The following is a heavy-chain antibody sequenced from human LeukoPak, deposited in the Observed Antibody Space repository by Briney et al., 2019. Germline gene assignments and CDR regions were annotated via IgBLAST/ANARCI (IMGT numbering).Heavy chain of an antibody. V-gene: IGHV3-21*01. CDR1: GFTFSSYS. J-gene: IGHJ4*02. CDR2: ISSSSSYI. CDR3: AGDLDDYGDYWPLGY. Sequence: GGSLRLSCAASGFTFSSYSMNWVRQAPGKGLEWVSSISSSSSYIYYADSVKGRFTISRDNAKNSLYLQMNSLRAEDTAVYYCAGDLDDYGDYWPLGYWGQGTLVTVSS. D-gene: IGHD4-17*01.